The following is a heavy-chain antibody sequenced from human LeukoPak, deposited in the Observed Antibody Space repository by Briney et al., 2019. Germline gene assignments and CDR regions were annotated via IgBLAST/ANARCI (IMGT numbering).Heavy chain of an antibody. Sequence: GGSLRLSCAASGFTFSSYGMHWVRQAPGKGLDWVAFIRYDGHNKYYADSVKGRFTISRDNSKNTLYLQMNSLRAEDTAVYYCAKGHTYYYDWGRGTLVTVSS. CDR3: AKGHTYYYD. J-gene: IGHJ4*02. CDR2: IRYDGHNK. D-gene: IGHD3-10*01. V-gene: IGHV3-30*02. CDR1: GFTFSSYG.